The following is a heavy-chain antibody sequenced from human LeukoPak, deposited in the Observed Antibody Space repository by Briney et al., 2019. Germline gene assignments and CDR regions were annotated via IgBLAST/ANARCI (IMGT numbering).Heavy chain of an antibody. CDR2: ISGSGGST. Sequence: GGSLRLSCAASGFTLSSYGMHWVRQAPGKGLEWVSAISGSGGSTYYADSVKGRFTISRDNSKNTLYLQMNSLRAEDTAVYYRAKILVSVVVTANPPDYWGQGTLVTVSS. CDR3: AKILVSVVVTANPPDY. J-gene: IGHJ4*02. V-gene: IGHV3-23*01. CDR1: GFTLSSYG. D-gene: IGHD2-21*02.